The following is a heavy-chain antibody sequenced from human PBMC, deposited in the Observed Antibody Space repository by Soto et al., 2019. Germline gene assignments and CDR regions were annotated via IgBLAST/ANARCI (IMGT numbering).Heavy chain of an antibody. V-gene: IGHV4-59*01. J-gene: IGHJ5*02. Sequence: SETLSLTCTVSGGSISSYYWSWIRQPPGKGLEWIGYIYYSGSTNYNPSLKSQDNISVETSKKQFSLKLSSVTAADTAVYYCARDRDYYYDSSGYYNNWFDPWGQGTLVTVSS. D-gene: IGHD3-22*01. CDR2: IYYSGST. CDR1: GGSISSYY. CDR3: ARDRDYYYDSSGYYNNWFDP.